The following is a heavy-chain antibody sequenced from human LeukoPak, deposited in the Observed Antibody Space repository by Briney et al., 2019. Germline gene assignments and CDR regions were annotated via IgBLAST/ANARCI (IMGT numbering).Heavy chain of an antibody. Sequence: GGSLRLSCTASGFTFGSHWMIWVRRAPGKGLEWVANTNQDGSREKYADSVRGRFAVSRDNAKNSVYLQMNSLGVEDTAIYYCARDSGWTFDPWGQGTLVTVSS. D-gene: IGHD6-19*01. V-gene: IGHV3-7*01. J-gene: IGHJ5*02. CDR1: GFTFGSHW. CDR3: ARDSGWTFDP. CDR2: TNQDGSRE.